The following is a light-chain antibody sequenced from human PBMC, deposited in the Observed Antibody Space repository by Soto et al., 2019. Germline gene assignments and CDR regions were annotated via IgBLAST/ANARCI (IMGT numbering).Light chain of an antibody. V-gene: IGLV2-14*03. CDR2: EVS. J-gene: IGLJ1*01. CDR1: SSDVGAYDY. Sequence: QSALAQPASVSGSPGQSITISCTGTSSDVGAYDYVSWYQQHPDKAPKLMIYEVSNRPSGVSDRFSGSKSVNTATLTISGLQAEDEADYYCSSYTSSSTRVFRARTKVTVL. CDR3: SSYTSSSTRV.